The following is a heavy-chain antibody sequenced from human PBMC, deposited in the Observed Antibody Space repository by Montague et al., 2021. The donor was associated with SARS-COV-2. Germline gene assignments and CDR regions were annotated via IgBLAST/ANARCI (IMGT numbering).Heavy chain of an antibody. D-gene: IGHD3-9*01. J-gene: IGHJ4*02. CDR1: GSSLSTSGVG. Sequence: PALVKPTQTLTLTCTFSGSSLSTSGVGVGWIRQPPGKALEWLALIYSNDDKRYSPSLQNRLTITKDTSKNQVVLRMTNMDPVDTATYYCAHLIRYYDIFTGIPFDYWGQGILVAVSS. CDR3: AHLIRYYDIFTGIPFDY. V-gene: IGHV2-5*01. CDR2: IYSNDDK.